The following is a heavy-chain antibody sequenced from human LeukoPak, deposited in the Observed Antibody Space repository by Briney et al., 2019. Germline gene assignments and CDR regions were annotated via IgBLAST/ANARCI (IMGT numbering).Heavy chain of an antibody. CDR1: GYSFTSYW. CDR2: IYPGDSDT. D-gene: IGHD5-24*01. CDR3: ARWSRWLQGGAFDI. V-gene: IGHV5-51*01. J-gene: IGHJ3*02. Sequence: GESLKISCKGSGYSFTSYWIGWVRQMPGKGLEWMGIIYPGDSDTRYSPSFQGQVTISADKSISTAYLQWSSLKASDTAMYYCARWSRWLQGGAFDIWAKGQWSPSLQ.